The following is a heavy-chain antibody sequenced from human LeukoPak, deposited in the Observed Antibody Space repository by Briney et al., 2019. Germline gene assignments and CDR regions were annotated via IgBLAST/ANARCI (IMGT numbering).Heavy chain of an antibody. CDR3: ARERQQLPPDY. V-gene: IGHV3-7*01. CDR2: IKQDGSEK. Sequence: GGSLRLSCAASGFTFSIYWMSWVRQAPGKGLEWVANIKQDGSEKYYVDSVKGRFTISRDNAKNSLYLQMNSLRAEHTAVYYCARERQQLPPDYWGQGTLVTVSS. CDR1: GFTFSIYW. D-gene: IGHD6-13*01. J-gene: IGHJ4*02.